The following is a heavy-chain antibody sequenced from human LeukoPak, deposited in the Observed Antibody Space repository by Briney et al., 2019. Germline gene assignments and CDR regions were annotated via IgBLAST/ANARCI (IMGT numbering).Heavy chain of an antibody. CDR3: ARADDFWSDNPDYYFDY. CDR2: MNPNSGNT. J-gene: IGHJ4*02. Sequence: ASVKVSCKASGYTFTSYDINWVRQATGQGLEWMGWMNPNSGNTGYAQKFQGRVTITRNTSISTAYMELSSLRSEDTAVYYCARADDFWSDNPDYYFDYWGQGTLVTVSS. D-gene: IGHD3-3*01. V-gene: IGHV1-8*03. CDR1: GYTFTSYD.